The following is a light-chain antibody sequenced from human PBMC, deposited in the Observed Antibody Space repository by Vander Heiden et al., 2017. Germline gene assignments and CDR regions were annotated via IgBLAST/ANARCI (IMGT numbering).Light chain of an antibody. Sequence: DIQMTQSPSTLSASVGDRVTITCRASQRISNWLAWHQQKPGKAPRLLIYNAFSLESGVPSRFSGSGSGTDFTLTISGLQPDDFATYYCQQDYANYTFGQGTKLEIK. CDR3: QQDYANYT. J-gene: IGKJ2*01. CDR1: QRISNW. CDR2: NAF. V-gene: IGKV1-5*01.